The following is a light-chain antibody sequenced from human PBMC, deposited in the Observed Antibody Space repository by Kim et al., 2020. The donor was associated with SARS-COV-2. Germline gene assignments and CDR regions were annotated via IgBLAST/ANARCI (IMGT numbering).Light chain of an antibody. Sequence: ATINCKSSQSVLYSSNNKNYLAWYQQKPGQPPKLLIYWASTRESGVPGRFSGSGSGTDFNLTITSLQAEDVAVYYCQQYYSTPITFGQGTRLEIK. CDR1: QSVLYSSNNKNY. CDR2: WAS. J-gene: IGKJ5*01. CDR3: QQYYSTPIT. V-gene: IGKV4-1*01.